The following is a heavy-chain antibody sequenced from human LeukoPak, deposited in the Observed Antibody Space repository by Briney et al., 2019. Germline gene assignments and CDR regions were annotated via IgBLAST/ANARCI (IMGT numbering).Heavy chain of an antibody. D-gene: IGHD4-17*01. CDR2: ISAYNGYT. V-gene: IGHV1-18*01. CDR3: ARGPSYGDYDY. J-gene: IGHJ4*02. Sequence: ASVKVSCKASGYTFTSYGISWVRQAPGQGLEWVGWISAYNGYTSYAQKLQGRVTMTTHTSTSTAYMELRSLRSDDTAVYYCARGPSYGDYDYWGQGTLVTVSS. CDR1: GYTFTSYG.